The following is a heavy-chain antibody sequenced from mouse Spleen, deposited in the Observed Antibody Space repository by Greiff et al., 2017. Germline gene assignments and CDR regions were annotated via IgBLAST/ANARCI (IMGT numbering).Heavy chain of an antibody. J-gene: IGHJ2*01. CDR2: IYPRSGNT. V-gene: IGHV1-81*01. CDR1: GYTFTSYG. CDR3: ARKGYDYDGY. D-gene: IGHD2-4*01. Sequence: VNVVESGAELARPGASVKLSCKASGYTFTSYGISWVKQRTGQGLEWIGEIYPRSGNTYYNEKFKGKATLTADKSSSTAYMELRSLTSEDSAVYFCARKGYDYDGYWGQGTTLTVSS.